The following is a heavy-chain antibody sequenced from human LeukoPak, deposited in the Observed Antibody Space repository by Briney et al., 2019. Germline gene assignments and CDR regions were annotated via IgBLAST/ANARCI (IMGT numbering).Heavy chain of an antibody. CDR1: GFSFSVFE. V-gene: IGHV3-23*01. Sequence: LSGGSLRLSCAASGFSFSVFEMNWVRQAPGKGLEWVSIITSGVGITYYADSVKGRFTISRDNSKNTLYLQMNSLRADDTAVYYCAKGDYYDFDYWGQGTLVTVSS. J-gene: IGHJ4*02. CDR3: AKGDYYDFDY. D-gene: IGHD3-10*01. CDR2: ITSGVGIT.